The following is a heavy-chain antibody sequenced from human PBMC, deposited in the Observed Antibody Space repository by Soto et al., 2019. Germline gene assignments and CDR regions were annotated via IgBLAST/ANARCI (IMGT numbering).Heavy chain of an antibody. V-gene: IGHV3-30*03. CDR1: GFTFSSYG. D-gene: IGHD2-15*01. Sequence: GGSLRLSCAASGFTFSSYGMHRVRQAPGKGLEWVAVISDDGSNKHYADSVKGRFTISRDNVKNSLYLQMNSLRAEDTAVYYCARDFTPTPFYYHYYGMDVWGQGTTVTVSS. CDR3: ARDFTPTPFYYHYYGMDV. J-gene: IGHJ6*02. CDR2: ISDDGSNK.